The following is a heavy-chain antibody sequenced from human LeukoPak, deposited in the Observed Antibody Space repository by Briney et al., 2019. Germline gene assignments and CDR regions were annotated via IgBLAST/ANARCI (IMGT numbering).Heavy chain of an antibody. J-gene: IGHJ4*02. D-gene: IGHD6-19*01. Sequence: GGSLRLSCAVSGFTLGSYWMHWVRQAPGQGLAWVSRVNTDGSSTTYADSVKGRFTISRDNAKNTLYLQMNSLRAEDTAVYYCARAYGIAVASPGYWGQGTLVTVSS. CDR3: ARAYGIAVASPGY. CDR2: VNTDGSST. V-gene: IGHV3-74*01. CDR1: GFTLGSYW.